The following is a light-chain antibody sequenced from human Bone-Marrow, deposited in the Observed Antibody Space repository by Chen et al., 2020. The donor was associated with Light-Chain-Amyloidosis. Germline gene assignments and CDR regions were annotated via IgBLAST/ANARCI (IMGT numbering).Light chain of an antibody. J-gene: IGLJ1*01. CDR2: EVT. V-gene: IGLV2-14*01. CDR1: RSDVGGDNH. CDR3: SSYTITNTLV. Sequence: QSALTQPASVSGSPGQSITISCTGTRSDVGGDNHVSWYQQHPDKATKLMIYEVTNRPSWVPDRFSGSKSDNTASLTISGLQTEDEADYFCSSYTITNTLVFGSGTRVTVL.